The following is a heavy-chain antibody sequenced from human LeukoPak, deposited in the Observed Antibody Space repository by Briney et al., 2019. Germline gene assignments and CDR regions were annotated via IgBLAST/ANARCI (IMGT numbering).Heavy chain of an antibody. CDR1: GFTFSSYA. D-gene: IGHD1-26*01. CDR3: ARDWVGLFALGSLDY. Sequence: PGGSLRLSCAASGFTFSSYAMHWVRQAPGKGLEWVAVISYDGSNKYYADSVKGRFTISRDNSKNTLYLQMNSLRAEDTAVYYCARDWVGLFALGSLDYWGQGTLVTVSS. V-gene: IGHV3-30*04. J-gene: IGHJ4*02. CDR2: ISYDGSNK.